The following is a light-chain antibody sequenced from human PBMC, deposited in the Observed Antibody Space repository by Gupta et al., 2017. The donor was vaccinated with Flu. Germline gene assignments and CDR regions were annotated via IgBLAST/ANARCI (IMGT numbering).Light chain of an antibody. V-gene: IGLV1-51*01. CDR3: GTWDSSLSVWV. J-gene: IGLJ3*02. Sequence: QSVLTQPLAVSAAPGQKVTISCSGSSSNIGNNYVSWYQQLPGTAPKLLIYDNNKRPSGIPDRFSGSKSGTSATLHITGLQTGEEADYYCGTWDSSLSVWVFGGGNKLTVL. CDR2: DNN. CDR1: SSNIGNNY.